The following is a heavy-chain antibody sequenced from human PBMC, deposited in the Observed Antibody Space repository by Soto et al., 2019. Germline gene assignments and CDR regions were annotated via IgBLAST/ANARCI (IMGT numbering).Heavy chain of an antibody. CDR3: ARHFVQTRYRSLDI. D-gene: IGHD1-1*01. CDR2: ISPGDSNT. Sequence: GESLKISCKGSGYSFTNYWIGWVRQMPGKGLEWMGIISPGDSNTRYSPSFQGQVTISADKSITTAYLQWSSLKASDTAMYYCARHFVQTRYRSLDIWGQGTMVTVSS. J-gene: IGHJ3*02. V-gene: IGHV5-51*01. CDR1: GYSFTNYW.